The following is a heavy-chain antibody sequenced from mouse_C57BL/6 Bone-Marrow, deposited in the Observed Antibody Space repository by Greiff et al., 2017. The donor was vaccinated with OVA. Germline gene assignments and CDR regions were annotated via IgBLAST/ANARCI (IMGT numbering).Heavy chain of an antibody. CDR3: ARSGYDYDGGDYAMDY. CDR1: GYTFTSYG. Sequence: VQLQQSGAELARPGASVKLSCKASGYTFTSYGISWVKQRTGQGLEWIGEIYPRSGNTYYNEKFKGKATLTADKSYSTAYMELRSLTSEDSAVYFCARSGYDYDGGDYAMDYWGQGTSVTVSS. CDR2: IYPRSGNT. J-gene: IGHJ4*01. V-gene: IGHV1-81*01. D-gene: IGHD2-4*01.